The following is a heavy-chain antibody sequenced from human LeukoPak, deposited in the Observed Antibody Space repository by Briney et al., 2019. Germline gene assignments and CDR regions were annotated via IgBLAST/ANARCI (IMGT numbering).Heavy chain of an antibody. D-gene: IGHD2-15*01. CDR3: ARAEMYCSGGSCYSYYFDY. Sequence: GASVMVSCKASGYTFTSYGISWVRQAPGQGLEWMGWISAYNGNTNYAQKLQGRVTMTTDTSTSTAYMELRSLRSDDTAVYYCARAEMYCSGGSCYSYYFDYWGQGTLVTVSS. J-gene: IGHJ4*02. CDR1: GYTFTSYG. V-gene: IGHV1-18*01. CDR2: ISAYNGNT.